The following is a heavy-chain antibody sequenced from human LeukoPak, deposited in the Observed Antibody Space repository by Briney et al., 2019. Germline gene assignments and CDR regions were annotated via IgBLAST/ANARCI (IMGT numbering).Heavy chain of an antibody. CDR2: IYYSGST. Sequence: SETLSLTCIVSGGSISDYYWSWIRQPPGKGLEWIGYIYYSGSTNYNPSLKSRVTISVDTSRNQFSLRLTSVTAADTAVYYCARPRTRLAWFDPWGQGTLVTVSS. D-gene: IGHD6-19*01. V-gene: IGHV4-59*08. CDR3: ARPRTRLAWFDP. J-gene: IGHJ5*02. CDR1: GGSISDYY.